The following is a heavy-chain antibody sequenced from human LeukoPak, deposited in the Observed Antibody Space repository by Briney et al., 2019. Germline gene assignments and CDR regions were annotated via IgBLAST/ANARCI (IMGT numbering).Heavy chain of an antibody. V-gene: IGHV1-2*02. CDR3: ARGAIAVAGISEYFQH. CDR1: GYTFTGYY. J-gene: IGHJ1*01. D-gene: IGHD6-19*01. Sequence: ASVKVSCKASGYTFTGYYMHWVRQAPGQGLEWMGWINPNSGGTNYAQKYQGRVTMTRDTSISTAYMELSRLRSDDTAVYYCARGAIAVAGISEYFQHWGQGTLVTVSS. CDR2: INPNSGGT.